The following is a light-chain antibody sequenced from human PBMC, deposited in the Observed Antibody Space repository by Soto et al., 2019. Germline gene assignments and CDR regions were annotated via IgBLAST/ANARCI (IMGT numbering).Light chain of an antibody. V-gene: IGKV1-5*01. J-gene: IGKJ4*01. Sequence: DIQMTQSPSTLSASVGDRVTITCRASQSISSWLAWYQQKPGKVPKLLIYAASTLPSGVPSRFSGSGSGTDFTLTISRLEPEDFAVYYCQQYGSSPLTFGGGTKVDI. CDR2: AAS. CDR1: QSISSW. CDR3: QQYGSSPLT.